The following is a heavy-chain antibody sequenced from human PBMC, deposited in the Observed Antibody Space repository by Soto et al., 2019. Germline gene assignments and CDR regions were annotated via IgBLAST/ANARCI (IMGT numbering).Heavy chain of an antibody. Sequence: QVQLVQSGAEVKKPGASVKVSCKASGYTFTSYGISWVRQAPGQGLEWMGWISAYNGNTNYAQKLQGRVTMTSDTTTSTAYMELRSLRSDDTAVYYCARDLSGIVVVVAATRGDYWGQGTLDTVSS. D-gene: IGHD2-15*01. CDR2: ISAYNGNT. CDR1: GYTFTSYG. V-gene: IGHV1-18*04. CDR3: ARDLSGIVVVVAATRGDY. J-gene: IGHJ4*02.